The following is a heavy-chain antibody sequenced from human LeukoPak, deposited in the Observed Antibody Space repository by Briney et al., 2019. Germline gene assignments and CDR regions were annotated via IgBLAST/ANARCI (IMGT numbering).Heavy chain of an antibody. CDR2: INPSGGST. CDR1: GYTFTSYY. D-gene: IGHD3-9*01. V-gene: IGHV1-46*01. CDR3: ARDYYRGITIFGSVDY. J-gene: IGHJ4*02. Sequence: ASVKVSCKAFGYTFTSYYMHWVRQAPGQGLEWMGIINPSGGSTSYAQKFQGRVTMTRDTSTSTVYMELSSLRSEDTAVYYCARDYYRGITIFGSVDYWGQGTLVTVSS.